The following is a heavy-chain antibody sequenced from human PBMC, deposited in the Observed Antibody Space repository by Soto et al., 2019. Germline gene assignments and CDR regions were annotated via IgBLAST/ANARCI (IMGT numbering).Heavy chain of an antibody. Sequence: QVQLQQWGAGLLKPSETLSLTCAVYGGSFSGYYWSWIRQPPGKGLEWIGQINHSGSSNYNPSLKSRVTISIDTSKKQFSLRLTSVTAADTAVYYCARRWEVLGNFDLCGRVTLVTVSS. V-gene: IGHV4-34*01. J-gene: IGHJ2*01. D-gene: IGHD1-26*01. CDR1: GGSFSGYY. CDR3: ARRWEVLGNFDL. CDR2: INHSGSS.